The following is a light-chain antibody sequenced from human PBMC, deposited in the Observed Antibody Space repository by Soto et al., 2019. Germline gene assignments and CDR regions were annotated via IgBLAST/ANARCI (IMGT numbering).Light chain of an antibody. V-gene: IGKV3-20*01. J-gene: IGKJ1*01. CDR1: QSVSSSY. CDR3: QQYDTSPRT. Sequence: ELVLPQSPGTLSLSPGERATLSCRASQSVSSSYLAWYQQKPGQSPRLLIFGASSMATGTPDRFSGSGSGTDFTLTISRLEPEDFSVYYCQQYDTSPRTFGQGTTVEIK. CDR2: GAS.